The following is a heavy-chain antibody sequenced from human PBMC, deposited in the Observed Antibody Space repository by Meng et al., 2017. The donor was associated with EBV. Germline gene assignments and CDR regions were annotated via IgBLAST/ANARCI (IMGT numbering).Heavy chain of an antibody. J-gene: IGHJ5*02. CDR2: MNPNSGNT. V-gene: IGHV1-8*01. Sequence: HGRLVQSGAEFTNPVASVTGSCKASRYTFTSYDINWVRQATGQGLEWMGWMNPNSGNTGYAQKFQGRVTMTRNTSISTAYMELSSLRSEDTAVYYCARGPYYYDSSGYYYGEFDPWGQGTLVTVSS. CDR1: RYTFTSYD. D-gene: IGHD3-22*01. CDR3: ARGPYYYDSSGYYYGEFDP.